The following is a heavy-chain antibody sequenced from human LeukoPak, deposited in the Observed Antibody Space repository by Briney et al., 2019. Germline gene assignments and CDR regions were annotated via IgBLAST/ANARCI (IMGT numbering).Heavy chain of an antibody. D-gene: IGHD3-9*01. CDR1: GGSFSGYY. CDR3: ARDRAVYYDILTGYLTDV. Sequence: SETLSLTCAVYGGSFSGYYWSWIRQPPGKGLEWIGEINHSGSTNYNPSLKSRVTMSVDTSKNQFSLKLSSVTAADTAVYYCARDRAVYYDILTGYLTDVWGQGTTVTVSS. J-gene: IGHJ6*02. V-gene: IGHV4-34*01. CDR2: INHSGST.